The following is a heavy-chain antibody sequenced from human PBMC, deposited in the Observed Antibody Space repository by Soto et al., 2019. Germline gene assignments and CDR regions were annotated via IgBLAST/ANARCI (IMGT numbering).Heavy chain of an antibody. Sequence: SETLSLTCTVSGGSTSSYYRSWIRQPPGKGLEWIGYIYYSGSTDYSPSLKSRVTMSIDTSQKQVSLKLTSVTTADTAVYYCAKAASYYDINWFDPWGQGTLVTVS. D-gene: IGHD3-22*01. V-gene: IGHV4-59*01. CDR1: GGSTSSYY. CDR2: IYYSGST. J-gene: IGHJ5*02. CDR3: AKAASYYDINWFDP.